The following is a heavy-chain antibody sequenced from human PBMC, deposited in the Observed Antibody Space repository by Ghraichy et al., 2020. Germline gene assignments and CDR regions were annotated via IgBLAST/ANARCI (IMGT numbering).Heavy chain of an antibody. D-gene: IGHD3-22*01. CDR3: AHRQRDFYYASSGHGPMVFDP. J-gene: IGHJ5*02. CDR2: IYWDGDK. Sequence: SGPTLVKPTQTLTLTCNFSGFSLSTSGVGVGWIRQPPGKALEWLALIYWDGDKRYSPSLKSRLTITKDTSENQVVLRMTNMDPTDTATYYCAHRQRDFYYASSGHGPMVFDPWGQGTLVTVSS. CDR1: GFSLSTSGVG. V-gene: IGHV2-5*02.